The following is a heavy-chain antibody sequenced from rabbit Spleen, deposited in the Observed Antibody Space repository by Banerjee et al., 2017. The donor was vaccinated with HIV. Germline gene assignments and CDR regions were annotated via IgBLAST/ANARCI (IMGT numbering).Heavy chain of an antibody. V-gene: IGHV1S40*01. CDR1: GLDFSSSYW. D-gene: IGHD4-2*01. J-gene: IGHJ6*01. Sequence: QSLEESGGDLVKPGASLTLTCKTSGLDFSSSYWICWVRQAPGKGLEWIGCIYAGDGRTYYASWAKGRFTITKTSSTTVTLQMTSLTAADTATYFCAGLYDSGSAGHAYNLWGPGTLVTVS. CDR3: AGLYDSGSAGHAYNL. CDR2: IYAGDGRT.